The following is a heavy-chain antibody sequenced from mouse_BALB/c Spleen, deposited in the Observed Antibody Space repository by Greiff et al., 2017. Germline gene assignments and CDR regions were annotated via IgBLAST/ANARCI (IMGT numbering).Heavy chain of an antibody. J-gene: IGHJ1*01. CDR2: IYPGNSDT. V-gene: IGHV1-5*01. CDR1: GYSFTSYW. CDR3: TREEYYGSSYDWYFDV. Sequence: SGTVLARPGASVKMSCKASGYSFTSYWMHWVKQRPGQGLEWIGAIYPGNSDTSYNQKFKGKANLAAVTSASTAYMELSSLTNEDSAVYYCTREEYYGSSYDWYFDVWGEGTTVTVSS. D-gene: IGHD1-1*01.